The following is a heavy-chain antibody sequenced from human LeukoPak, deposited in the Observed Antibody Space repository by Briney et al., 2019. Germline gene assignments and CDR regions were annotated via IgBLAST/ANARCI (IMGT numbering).Heavy chain of an antibody. V-gene: IGHV3-23*01. J-gene: IGHJ4*02. Sequence: GGSLRLSCAASGFTFSSYAMTWVRQAPGKGREWVSDISGSGGSTYYADSVKGRFTISRDNSKNTLYLQMNSLRAEDTAVYYCAKVLRQLESWGQGTLVTVSS. D-gene: IGHD6-6*01. CDR2: ISGSGGST. CDR1: GFTFSSYA. CDR3: AKVLRQLES.